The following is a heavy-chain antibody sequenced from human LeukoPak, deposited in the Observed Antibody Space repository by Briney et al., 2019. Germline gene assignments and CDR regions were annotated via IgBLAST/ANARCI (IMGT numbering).Heavy chain of an antibody. V-gene: IGHV1-46*01. Sequence: ASVKVSCKASGYTFTSYYMHWVRQAPGQGLEWMGIINPSGGSTSYAQKFQGRVTMTRDMSTSTVYMELSSLRSEDTAVYYCARDRRRVVPAPRHYYYYYMDVWGKGTTVTISS. CDR3: ARDRRRVVPAPRHYYYYYMDV. J-gene: IGHJ6*03. CDR1: GYTFTSYY. D-gene: IGHD2-2*01. CDR2: INPSGGST.